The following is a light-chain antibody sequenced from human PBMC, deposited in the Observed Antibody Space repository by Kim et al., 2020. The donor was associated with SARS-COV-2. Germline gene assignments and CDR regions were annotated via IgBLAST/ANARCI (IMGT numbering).Light chain of an antibody. CDR3: QHYSRFPYT. Sequence: SASVGDRDTITCRASQSISTWLAWYQQKPGKAPNLLIYLASTLQSGVPSRFSGSGSGTEFTLTIDSLQPDDFATYYCQHYSRFPYTFGQGTKLEI. J-gene: IGKJ2*01. CDR1: QSISTW. V-gene: IGKV1-5*03. CDR2: LAS.